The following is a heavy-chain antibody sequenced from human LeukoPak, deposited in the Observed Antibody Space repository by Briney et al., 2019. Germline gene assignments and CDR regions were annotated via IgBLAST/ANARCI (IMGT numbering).Heavy chain of an antibody. D-gene: IGHD6-13*01. V-gene: IGHV4-34*01. CDR3: ARSSSWAHFDY. Sequence: SETLSLTCAVYGGSFSGYYWSWIRQPPGKGLEWIGEINHSGSTNYNPSLKSRVTISVDTSKNQFSLNLSSVTAADTAVYYCARSSSWAHFDYWGRGTLVTVSS. J-gene: IGHJ4*02. CDR2: INHSGST. CDR1: GGSFSGYY.